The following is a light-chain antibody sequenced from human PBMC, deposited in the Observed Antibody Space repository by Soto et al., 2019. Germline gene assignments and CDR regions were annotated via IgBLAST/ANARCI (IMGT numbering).Light chain of an antibody. V-gene: IGLV1-47*01. CDR1: SSNIGSKY. CDR3: AAWDDSVGGPA. Sequence: QYVLTQPPSASGTPGQRVTISCSGSSSNIGSKYVYWYQQLPGTAPKLLMYRNNQRPSGVPDRFSGSKSGTSASLAISGLRSEDEAHYYCAAWDDSVGGPAFGGGTKLTVL. CDR2: RNN. J-gene: IGLJ2*01.